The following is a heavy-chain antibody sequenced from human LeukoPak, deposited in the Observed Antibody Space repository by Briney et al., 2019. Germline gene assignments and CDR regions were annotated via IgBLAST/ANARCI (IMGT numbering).Heavy chain of an antibody. Sequence: GGSLRLSCAASGFTFSSYAMSWVRQAPGKGLEWVSAISGSGGSTYYADSVKGRFTISRDNSKNTLYLQMNSPRAEDTAVYYCAKRADIVVVPAAIGDYWGQGTLVTVSS. CDR1: GFTFSSYA. CDR2: ISGSGGST. V-gene: IGHV3-23*01. J-gene: IGHJ4*02. D-gene: IGHD2-2*02. CDR3: AKRADIVVVPAAIGDY.